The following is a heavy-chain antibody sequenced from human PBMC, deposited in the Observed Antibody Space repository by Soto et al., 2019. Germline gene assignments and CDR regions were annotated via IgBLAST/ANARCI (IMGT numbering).Heavy chain of an antibody. V-gene: IGHV1-18*01. CDR2: ISAYNGNT. CDR3: ARDKGDGSGSYYGY. J-gene: IGHJ4*02. D-gene: IGHD3-10*01. Sequence: GASVKVSCKASGYTFTSYGLSWARQAPGQGLEWMGWISAYNGNTNYAQKLQGRVTMTTDTSTSTAYMELRSLRSDDTAVYYWARDKGDGSGSYYGYWGQGTLVTVSS. CDR1: GYTFTSYG.